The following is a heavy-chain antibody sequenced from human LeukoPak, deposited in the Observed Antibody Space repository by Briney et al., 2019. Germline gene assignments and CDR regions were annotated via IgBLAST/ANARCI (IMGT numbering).Heavy chain of an antibody. CDR2: LNPNRGGT. J-gene: IGHJ4*02. CDR1: GYTFTGYY. D-gene: IGHD3-22*01. V-gene: IGHV1-2*06. Sequence: ASVKVSCKASGYTFTGYYMHWVRQAPGQGLAWMGRLNPNRGGTNYAQQFQGRITMTRDTCSSTAYMELSNLRSDDTAVYYCAREGAYWFDSSGTLGNDYWGQGTLVTVSS. CDR3: AREGAYWFDSSGTLGNDY.